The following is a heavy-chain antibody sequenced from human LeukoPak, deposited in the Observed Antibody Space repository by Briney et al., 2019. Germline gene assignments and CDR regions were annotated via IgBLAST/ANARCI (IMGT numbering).Heavy chain of an antibody. V-gene: IGHV4-59*01. CDR2: ISDTGST. D-gene: IGHD6-13*01. CDR3: ARDIYSSSWTAPYY. CDR1: GASMSSYY. J-gene: IGHJ4*02. Sequence: SETLSLTCSVSGASMSSYYWSWIRQPAGEGLEYIGYISDTGSTNYNPSLMSRVIISVDTSKNQFSLNLKSVTAADTAVYYCARDIYSSSWTAPYYWGQGTLVTVSS.